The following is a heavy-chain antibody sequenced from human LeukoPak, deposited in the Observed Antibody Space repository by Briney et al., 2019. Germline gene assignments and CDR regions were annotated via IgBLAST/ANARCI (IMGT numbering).Heavy chain of an antibody. Sequence: SETLSLICTVSGGSISSSSYYWGWIRQPPGKGLEWIGSIYYSGSTYYNPSLKSRVTISVDTSKNQFSLKLSSVTAADTAVYYCARLIVNDFWSGYYNFDYWGQGTLVTVSS. CDR2: IYYSGST. D-gene: IGHD3-3*01. J-gene: IGHJ4*02. CDR3: ARLIVNDFWSGYYNFDY. CDR1: GGSISSSSYY. V-gene: IGHV4-39*01.